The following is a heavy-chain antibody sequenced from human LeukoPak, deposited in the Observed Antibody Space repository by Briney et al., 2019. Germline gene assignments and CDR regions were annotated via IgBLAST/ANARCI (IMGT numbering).Heavy chain of an antibody. V-gene: IGHV4-59*01. Sequence: PSETLSLTCTVSGGSISSYYWSWIRQPPGKGLEWIGYIYYSGSTNYNPSLKSRVTISVDTSKNQFSLKLSSVTAADTAVYHCARGSGPGVPFDYWGQGTLVTVSS. D-gene: IGHD2-15*01. CDR1: GGSISSYY. CDR2: IYYSGST. CDR3: ARGSGPGVPFDY. J-gene: IGHJ4*02.